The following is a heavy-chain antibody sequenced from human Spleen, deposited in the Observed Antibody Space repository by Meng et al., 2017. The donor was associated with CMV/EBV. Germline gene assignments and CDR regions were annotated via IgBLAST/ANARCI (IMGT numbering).Heavy chain of an antibody. Sequence: KVSCKASGYSFTNSWIGWVRQMPGKGLQWMGIIYPGDADTRYSPSFEGQVTISADKSISTAYLQWSSLKASDTAMYYCARQGRIAAAVGGIDPWGQGTLVTVSS. CDR1: GYSFTNSW. CDR3: ARQGRIAAAVGGIDP. J-gene: IGHJ5*02. CDR2: IYPGDADT. D-gene: IGHD6-13*01. V-gene: IGHV5-51*01.